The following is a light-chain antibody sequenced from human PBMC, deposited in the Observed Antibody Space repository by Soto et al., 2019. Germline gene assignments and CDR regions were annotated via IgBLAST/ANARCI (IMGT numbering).Light chain of an antibody. CDR2: AAS. Sequence: IQTTQSPSSLSASVGDRVTITCRASQGIRNDLAWYQQKPGKAPKRLIYAASTLQGGVPSRFSGSGSGTEFTLTIRSLQPEDFASYYCLQYNTYPYTFGQGTKLEIK. J-gene: IGKJ2*01. V-gene: IGKV1-17*01. CDR1: QGIRND. CDR3: LQYNTYPYT.